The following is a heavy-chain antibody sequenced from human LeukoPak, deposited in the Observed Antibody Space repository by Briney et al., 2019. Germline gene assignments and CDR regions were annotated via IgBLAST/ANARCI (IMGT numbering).Heavy chain of an antibody. CDR1: AGSISSTSHS. CDR3: ARVLEGSSGQHWYFDL. Sequence: SSETLSLTCTVSAGSISSTSHSWGWIRQPPGKGLEWIGSFFYGGRTYYNPSLMSRVTISVDTSKNQFSLRLSSVTAADTAVYYCARVLEGSSGQHWYFDLWGRGTLVTVSS. J-gene: IGHJ2*01. V-gene: IGHV4-39*07. CDR2: FFYGGRT. D-gene: IGHD6-19*01.